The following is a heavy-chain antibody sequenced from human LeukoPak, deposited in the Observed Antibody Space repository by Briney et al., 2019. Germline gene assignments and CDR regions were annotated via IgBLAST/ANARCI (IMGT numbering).Heavy chain of an antibody. J-gene: IGHJ4*02. CDR3: AKDLSPGPD. Sequence: QPGGSLRLPCAASGFTFSSYSMNWVRQAPGKGLKWVSAIIGSGLTTYYADSVKGRFTISRDNSKNTLYLQMNSLRAEDTAVYYCAKDLSPGPDWGQGTLVTVSS. CDR1: GFTFSSYS. V-gene: IGHV3-23*01. CDR2: IIGSGLTT.